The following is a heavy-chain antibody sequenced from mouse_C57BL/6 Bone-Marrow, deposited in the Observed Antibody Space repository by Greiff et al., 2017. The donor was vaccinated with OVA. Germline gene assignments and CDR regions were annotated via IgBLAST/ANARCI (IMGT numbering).Heavy chain of an antibody. CDR2: INPNNGGT. D-gene: IGHD1-1*01. CDR1: GYTFTDYN. CDR3: ARKTTVWYFDV. Sequence: LVKPGASVKIPCKASGYTFTDYNMDWVKQSHGKSLEWIGDINPNNGGTIYNQKFKGKATLTVDKSSSTAYKELRSLTSEDTAVYYCARKTTVWYFDVWGTGTTVTVSS. J-gene: IGHJ1*03. V-gene: IGHV1-18*01.